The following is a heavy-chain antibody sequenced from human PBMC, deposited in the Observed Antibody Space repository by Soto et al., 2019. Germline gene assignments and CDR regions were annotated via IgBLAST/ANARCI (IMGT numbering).Heavy chain of an antibody. CDR3: ARLEGLATISYYFDF. CDR1: DDSINSDKYY. V-gene: IGHV4-39*01. Sequence: PSETLSLTCSVSDDSINSDKYYWGWIRQPPGKGLEWIGSIYYRGNAYYNPSLQTRVTISLNKSKSQFSLKLNSVTAADSAVYFCARLEGLATISYYFDFWGPGALVTVSS. CDR2: IYYRGNA. D-gene: IGHD3-9*01. J-gene: IGHJ4*02.